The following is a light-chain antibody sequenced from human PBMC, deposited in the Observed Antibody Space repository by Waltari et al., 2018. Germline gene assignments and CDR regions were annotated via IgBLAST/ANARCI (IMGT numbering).Light chain of an antibody. CDR3: CSYAGSSTFLYV. CDR2: EVS. Sequence: QSALTQPASVSGSPGQSITISCTGTSSDVGSYNLVSWYQQDPGQAPNLMIYEVSKRPSGVSNRFSGAKSGNTASLTISGLQAEDEADYYCCSYAGSSTFLYVFGTGTKVTVL. CDR1: SSDVGSYNL. J-gene: IGLJ1*01. V-gene: IGLV2-23*02.